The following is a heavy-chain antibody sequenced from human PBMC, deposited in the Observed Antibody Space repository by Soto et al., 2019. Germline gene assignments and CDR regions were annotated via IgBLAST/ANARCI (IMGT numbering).Heavy chain of an antibody. Sequence: GGSLRLSCAASGFTFSDAWMSWVRQAPGAGLEWVGLIKGKTEGGTIDYAAPVKARFTISRDASKNSLYLQMNSLRAEDTAVYYCARLVRLDYWGQGTLVTGS. J-gene: IGHJ4*02. CDR3: ARLVRLDY. CDR2: IKGKTEGGTI. CDR1: GFTFSDAW. D-gene: IGHD1-26*01. V-gene: IGHV3-15*01.